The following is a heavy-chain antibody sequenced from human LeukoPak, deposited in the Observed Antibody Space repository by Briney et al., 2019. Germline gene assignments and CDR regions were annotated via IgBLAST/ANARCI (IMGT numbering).Heavy chain of an antibody. D-gene: IGHD4-17*01. CDR2: ISGSGGST. V-gene: IGHV3-23*01. CDR3: AKTPLATVTSRTSFDY. J-gene: IGHJ4*02. Sequence: GGSPRLSCAASGFTFSSYAMSWVRQAPGKGLEWVSAISGSGGSTYYADSVKGRFTISRDNSKNTLYLQMNSLRAEDTAVYYCAKTPLATVTSRTSFDYWGQGTPVTVSS. CDR1: GFTFSSYA.